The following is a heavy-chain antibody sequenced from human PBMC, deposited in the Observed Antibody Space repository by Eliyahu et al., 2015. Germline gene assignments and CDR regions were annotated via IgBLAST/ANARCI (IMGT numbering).Heavy chain of an antibody. Sequence: QVQLQQWGAGLLKPSETLSLTCAVYGGSFSGYYWSWIRQPPGKGLEWIGEINHSGSTNYNPSLKSRVTISVDTSKNQFSLKLSSVTAADTAVYYCARGSVITMVRGVISCPFDYWGQGTLVTVSS. J-gene: IGHJ4*02. CDR2: INHSGST. CDR1: GGSFSGYY. CDR3: ARGSVITMVRGVISCPFDY. V-gene: IGHV4-34*01. D-gene: IGHD3-10*01.